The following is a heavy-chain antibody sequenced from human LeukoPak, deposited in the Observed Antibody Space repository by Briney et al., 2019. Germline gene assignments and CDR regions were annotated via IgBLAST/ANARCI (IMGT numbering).Heavy chain of an antibody. V-gene: IGHV3-64*01. CDR2: ISSNGDST. J-gene: IGHJ4*02. CDR1: GFTFSGYA. CDR3: ARGYSYGRFLDY. Sequence: GGSLRLSCAASGFTFSGYAMHWVRQAPGKGLEYVSAISSNGDSTYYANSVKGRFTISRDNSKNTLYLQMGSLRAEDMAVYYCARGYSYGRFLDYWGQGTLVTVSS. D-gene: IGHD5-18*01.